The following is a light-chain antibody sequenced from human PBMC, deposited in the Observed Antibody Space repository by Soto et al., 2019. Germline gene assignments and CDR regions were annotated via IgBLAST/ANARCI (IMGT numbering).Light chain of an antibody. V-gene: IGKV3-20*01. J-gene: IGKJ1*01. CDR1: QTVRNNY. Sequence: EFVLTQSPGTLSLSPGERATLSCRASQTVRNNYLAWYQQKPGQAPRLLIYGASNRATGIPDRFSGSGSGTDSTLTTSKLEPQDLVVFDCQDYGSSGTFVHGTRVDMK. CDR3: QDYGSSGT. CDR2: GAS.